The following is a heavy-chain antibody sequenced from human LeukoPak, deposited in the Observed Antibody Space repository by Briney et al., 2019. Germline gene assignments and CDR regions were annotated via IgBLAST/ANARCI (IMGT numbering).Heavy chain of an antibody. CDR3: ARNNDMDV. Sequence: GGSLRLSCAASGFTFSGFSMSWVRQSPTKGPEWVANMNKDGSEKYYVDSVEGRFTFSRDTAKNSLYLQMNNLRAEDTALYYCARNNDMDVWGQGTTVIVSS. CDR2: MNKDGSEK. J-gene: IGHJ6*02. D-gene: IGHD1/OR15-1a*01. CDR1: GFTFSGFS. V-gene: IGHV3-7*03.